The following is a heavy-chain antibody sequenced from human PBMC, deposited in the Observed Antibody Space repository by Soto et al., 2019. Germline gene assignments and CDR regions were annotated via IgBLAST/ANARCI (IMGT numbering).Heavy chain of an antibody. V-gene: IGHV3-48*02. D-gene: IGHD3-22*01. CDR3: ARDPYYDRSGYCFDP. J-gene: IGHJ5*02. CDR2: ISSSSSTI. Sequence: EVQLVESGGGLVQPGGSLRLSCAASGFTFSSYSMNWVRQAPGKGLEWVSNISSSSSTIYYADSVKGRFTISRDNAXXSLYLQMNSLRDEDTAVYYCARDPYYDRSGYCFDPWVQGTLVTVSS. CDR1: GFTFSSYS.